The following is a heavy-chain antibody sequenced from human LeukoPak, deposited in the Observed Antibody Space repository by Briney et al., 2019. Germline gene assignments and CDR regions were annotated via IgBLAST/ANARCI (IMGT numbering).Heavy chain of an antibody. CDR3: ASRIAAAGTNLFNWFDP. CDR1: GESFSGYY. CDR2: INHSGST. D-gene: IGHD6-13*01. V-gene: IGHV4-34*01. Sequence: SETLSLTCAVYGESFSGYYWSWIRQPPGKGLEWIGEINHSGSTNYNPSLKSRVTISVDTSKNQFSLKLSSVTAADTAVYYCASRIAAAGTNLFNWFDPWGQGTLVTVSS. J-gene: IGHJ5*02.